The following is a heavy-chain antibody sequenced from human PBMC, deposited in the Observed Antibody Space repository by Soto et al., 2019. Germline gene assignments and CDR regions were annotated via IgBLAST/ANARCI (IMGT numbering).Heavy chain of an antibody. CDR3: ARDRRWDCYNSFGVWYFAL. V-gene: IGHV3-53*02. Sequence: EVQLVETGGGLIQPGGSLRLSCAASGFTVSSNYMSWVRQAPGKGLEWVSVIYSGGSTYYADSVKGRFTISRDNSKNRLYLQMNSLRAEDTAVDYCARDRRWDCYNSFGVWYFALWGRGTLVTVSS. D-gene: IGHD2-21*01. CDR2: IYSGGST. J-gene: IGHJ2*01. CDR1: GFTVSSNY.